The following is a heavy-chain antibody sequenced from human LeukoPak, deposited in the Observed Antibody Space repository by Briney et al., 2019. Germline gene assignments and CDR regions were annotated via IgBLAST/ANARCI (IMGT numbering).Heavy chain of an antibody. D-gene: IGHD5-18*01. J-gene: IGHJ3*02. CDR2: ISGSGGST. CDR1: GFTFSSYA. Sequence: PGGSLRLSCAASGFTFSSYAMSWVRQTPGKGLEWVSAISGSGGSTYYADSVKGRFTISRDNAKNSLYLQMNSLRAEDTAVYYCARGYSYGYQEDAFDIWGQGTMVTVSS. V-gene: IGHV3-23*01. CDR3: ARGYSYGYQEDAFDI.